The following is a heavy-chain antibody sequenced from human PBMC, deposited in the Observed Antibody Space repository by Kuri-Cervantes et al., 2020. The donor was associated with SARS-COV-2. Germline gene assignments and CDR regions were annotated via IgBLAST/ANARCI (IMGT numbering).Heavy chain of an antibody. J-gene: IGHJ6*03. V-gene: IGHV3-33*08. CDR3: AMGAANSYMDV. CDR1: GFTFSNYV. D-gene: IGHD3-16*01. Sequence: GGSLRLSCVASGFTFSNYVIHWVRQAPGKGLEWVAVIWYDGENEYYAGSVKGRFNISRDTSKNTVSLHMNSLRAEDTAMYYCAMGAANSYMDVWGGGTTVTVSS. CDR2: IWYDGENE.